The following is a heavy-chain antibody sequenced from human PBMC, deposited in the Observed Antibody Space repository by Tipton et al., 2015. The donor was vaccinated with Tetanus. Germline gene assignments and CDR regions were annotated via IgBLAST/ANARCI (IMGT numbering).Heavy chain of an antibody. Sequence: SLRLSCAVSGFTVSSNYMSWVRQAPGKGLEWVSIIYSDGSTYYADSVKGRFTISRDNSKNALYLQMNSLRAEDTAVYYCARGVWSGSYTGTIDYWGQGTLVTVSS. J-gene: IGHJ4*02. CDR2: IYSDGST. CDR3: ARGVWSGSYTGTIDY. D-gene: IGHD3-3*01. V-gene: IGHV3-53*01. CDR1: GFTVSSNY.